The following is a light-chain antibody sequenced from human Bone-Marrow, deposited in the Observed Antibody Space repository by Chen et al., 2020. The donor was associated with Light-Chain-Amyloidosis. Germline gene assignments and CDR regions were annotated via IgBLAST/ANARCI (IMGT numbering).Light chain of an antibody. V-gene: IGLV3-21*02. J-gene: IGLJ3*02. CDR2: DDS. CDR1: NIGSTS. Sequence: SYVFTQPSSVSVAPGHTATIACGGNNIGSTSVHWYQQTPGQAPLLVVYDDSDRPSGIPERLSGSNAGNTATLTISRDEAGDEADYYCQVWDRSSDRPVFGGGTKLTVL. CDR3: QVWDRSSDRPV.